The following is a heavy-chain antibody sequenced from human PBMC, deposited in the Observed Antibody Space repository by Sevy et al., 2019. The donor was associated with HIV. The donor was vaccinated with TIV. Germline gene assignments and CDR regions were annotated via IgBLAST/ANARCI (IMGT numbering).Heavy chain of an antibody. CDR2: ISSSSSYI. D-gene: IGHD3-22*01. J-gene: IGHJ4*02. Sequence: GESLKISCAASGFTFSSYSMNWVRQAPGKGLEWVPSISSSSSYIYYADSVKGRFTISRDNAKNSLYLQMNSLRAEDTAVYYCARDEGYDSSGYYYDRYFDYWGQGTLVTVSS. CDR1: GFTFSSYS. CDR3: ARDEGYDSSGYYYDRYFDY. V-gene: IGHV3-21*01.